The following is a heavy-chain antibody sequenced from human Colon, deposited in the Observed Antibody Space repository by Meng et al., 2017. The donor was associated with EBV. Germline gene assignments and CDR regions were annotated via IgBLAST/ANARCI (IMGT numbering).Heavy chain of an antibody. V-gene: IGHV4-39*07. CDR2: IYYTGST. CDR1: GDSISGSGDY. J-gene: IGHJ4*02. CDR3: ARDGPLL. Sequence: QLTLQASGPGLVRPSETLSLTCSVSGDSISGSGDYWGWVRQPPGKGLEWIGNIYYTGSTYYNPSLKSRVTISVDTSKNQFSLKVTSMTAADTAVYYCARDGPLLWGPGTLVTVSS.